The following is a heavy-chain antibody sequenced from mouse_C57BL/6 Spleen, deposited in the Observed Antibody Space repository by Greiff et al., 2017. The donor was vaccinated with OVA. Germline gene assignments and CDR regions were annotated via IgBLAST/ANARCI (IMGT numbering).Heavy chain of an antibody. CDR1: GYTFTDYY. CDR2: INPYNGGT. CDR3: ARNVRDGYYVDAMDY. J-gene: IGHJ4*01. Sequence: VQLKQSGPVLVKPGASVKMSCKASGYTFTDYYMNWVKQSHGKSLEWIGVINPYNGGTSYNQKFKGKATLTVDKSSSTAYMELNSLTSEDSAVYYCARNVRDGYYVDAMDYWGQGTSVTVSS. V-gene: IGHV1-19*01. D-gene: IGHD2-3*01.